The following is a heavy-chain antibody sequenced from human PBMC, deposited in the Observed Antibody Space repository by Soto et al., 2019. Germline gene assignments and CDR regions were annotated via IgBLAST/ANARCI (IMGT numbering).Heavy chain of an antibody. D-gene: IGHD4-4*01. V-gene: IGHV1-18*01. Sequence: ASVKVSCKASGYTFTNYGITWVRQAPGQGFEWVGWISPYNGKTNYAQRLQGRVTTTTDTSTSTAYMELRSLRFDDTAVYYCARLAPTTVHYYTLDVWGQGTTVTASS. CDR3: ARLAPTTVHYYTLDV. J-gene: IGHJ6*02. CDR1: GYTFTNYG. CDR2: ISPYNGKT.